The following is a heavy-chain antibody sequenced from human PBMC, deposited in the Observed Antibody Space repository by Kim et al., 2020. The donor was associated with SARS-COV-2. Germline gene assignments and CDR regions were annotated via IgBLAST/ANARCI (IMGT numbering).Heavy chain of an antibody. J-gene: IGHJ4*02. CDR2: ISAYNGNT. CDR1: GYTFTSYG. D-gene: IGHD3-22*01. Sequence: ASVKVSCKASGYTFTSYGISWVRQAPGQGLEWMGWISAYNGNTNYAQKLQGRVTMTTDTSTSTAYMELRSLRSDDTAVYYCARDRSYYDSSGPWDYWGQGTLVTVSS. CDR3: ARDRSYYDSSGPWDY. V-gene: IGHV1-18*04.